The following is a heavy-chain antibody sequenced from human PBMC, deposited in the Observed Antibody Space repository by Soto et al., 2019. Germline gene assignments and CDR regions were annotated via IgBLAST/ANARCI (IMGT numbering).Heavy chain of an antibody. Sequence: GGSLRLSCAASGFTFSSYAMSWVRQAPGKGLEWVSAISGSGGSTYYAASVKGRFTISRDNSKNTLYLQMNSLRAEDTAVYYCARPFSSTSCYYDYWGQGTLVTVSS. D-gene: IGHD2-2*01. CDR3: ARPFSSTSCYYDY. CDR2: ISGSGGST. J-gene: IGHJ4*02. CDR1: GFTFSSYA. V-gene: IGHV3-23*01.